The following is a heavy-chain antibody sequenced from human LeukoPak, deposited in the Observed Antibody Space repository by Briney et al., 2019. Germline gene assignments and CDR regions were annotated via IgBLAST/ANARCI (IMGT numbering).Heavy chain of an antibody. CDR1: GFTSGNHW. Sequence: GGSLRLSCAASGFTSGNHWMSWVRQAPGKGLEWVSSITSNGAGTFYADSVNDRFTISRDNSKNTLYLQMSRLRAEDTAMYYCAKDRPNYHESNGHYYRPNDDYWGQGTLVTVSS. J-gene: IGHJ4*02. D-gene: IGHD3-22*01. V-gene: IGHV3-23*01. CDR2: ITSNGAGT. CDR3: AKDRPNYHESNGHYYRPNDDY.